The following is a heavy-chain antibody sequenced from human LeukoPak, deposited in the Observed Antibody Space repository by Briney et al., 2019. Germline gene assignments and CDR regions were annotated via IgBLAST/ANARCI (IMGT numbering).Heavy chain of an antibody. J-gene: IGHJ6*02. D-gene: IGHD3-10*01. CDR2: ICPGDSDT. CDR3: ARRDKGSGSYVVYYYGMDV. Sequence: ESLKNSCKGSGYSFTSYWIGWVRQMPGKGLEWMGIICPGDSDTRYSPSFQGQVTISADKSISTAYLQSISLKASDTAMYYCARRDKGSGSYVVYYYGMDVWGQGTTVTVSS. CDR1: GYSFTSYW. V-gene: IGHV5-51*01.